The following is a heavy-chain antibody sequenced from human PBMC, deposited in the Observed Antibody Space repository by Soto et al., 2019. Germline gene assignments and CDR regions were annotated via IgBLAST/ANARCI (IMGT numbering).Heavy chain of an antibody. CDR3: ARGGSCDAFDI. V-gene: IGHV3-74*01. CDR1: GFTFSSYW. J-gene: IGHJ3*02. D-gene: IGHD1-26*01. Sequence: GGSLRLSCAASGFTFSSYWMHWVRQAPGKGRVWVSRINSDGSSTSYADSVKGRFTISRDNAKNTLYLQMNSLRAEDTAVYYCARGGSCDAFDIWAKGQWSPSPQ. CDR2: INSDGSST.